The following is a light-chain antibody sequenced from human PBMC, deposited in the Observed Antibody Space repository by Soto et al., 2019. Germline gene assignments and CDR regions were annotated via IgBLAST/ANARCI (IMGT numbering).Light chain of an antibody. J-gene: IGLJ3*02. CDR2: GDS. CDR3: QVWDSSNDHRM. CDR1: DIGRKG. Sequence: SYELTQPPSVSVAPGQTARIPCGGDDIGRKGVHWYQQKPCQAPVLVVYGDSDRASGIPERFSGSNSGNTANLTISRVEGGDEADYFCQVWDSSNDHRMFGGGTKLTVL. V-gene: IGLV3-21*02.